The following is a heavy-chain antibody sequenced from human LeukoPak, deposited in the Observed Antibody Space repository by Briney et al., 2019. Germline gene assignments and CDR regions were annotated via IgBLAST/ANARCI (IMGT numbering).Heavy chain of an antibody. CDR2: INASGGST. V-gene: IGHV1-46*01. CDR3: ARESSSSYWNYYCYFDV. J-gene: IGHJ6*03. D-gene: IGHD6-6*01. Sequence: ASVKVSCKASGYTFTSYYMHWVRQAPGPGVEWKGIINASGGSTNYAQKFQGRVTMTRDTSTSPFYMELSSLSSEDTAVYYCARESSSSYWNYYCYFDVWGKGTMVTVSS. CDR1: GYTFTSYY.